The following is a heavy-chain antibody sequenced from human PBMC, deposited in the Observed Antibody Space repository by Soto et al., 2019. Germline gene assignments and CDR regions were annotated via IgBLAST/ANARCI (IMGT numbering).Heavy chain of an antibody. J-gene: IGHJ4*02. CDR3: ARKYDSSGSSRWAYFDY. V-gene: IGHV3-30-3*01. Sequence: PXVSLSLSFEVSGITFSSYSMHWVRLAPGRGLEWLAVTSFDGDTTVYADSVRGRFTVSRDNSKNTLYLQMSSLRSEDTAMYYCARKYDSSGSSRWAYFDYWGQGTLVTVYS. CDR2: TSFDGDTT. D-gene: IGHD3-22*01. CDR1: GITFSSYS.